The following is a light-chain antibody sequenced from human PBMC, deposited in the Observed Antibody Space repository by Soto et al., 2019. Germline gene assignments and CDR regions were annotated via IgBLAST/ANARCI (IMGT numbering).Light chain of an antibody. J-gene: IGLJ2*01. CDR1: SSNIGSNT. Sequence: QTVVTQPPSASGTPGQRVTISCSGSSSNIGSNTVNWYQQITGTAPKLLIYNDNQRPSGVPDRFSGSKSGTSASLAISGLQSEDEADYYCAAWDDSLNGHVVFGGGTKVTVL. CDR3: AAWDDSLNGHVV. V-gene: IGLV1-44*01. CDR2: NDN.